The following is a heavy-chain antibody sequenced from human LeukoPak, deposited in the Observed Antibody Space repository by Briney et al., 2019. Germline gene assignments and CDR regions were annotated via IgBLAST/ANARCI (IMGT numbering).Heavy chain of an antibody. CDR3: ARGEVTVTTFDP. J-gene: IGHJ5*02. V-gene: IGHV3-30*04. CDR1: GFTFSSYA. CDR2: ISYDGSNK. Sequence: GGSLRLSCAASGFTFSSYAMHWVRQAPGKGLGWVAVISYDGSNKYYADSVKGRFTISRDNSKNTLYLQMNSLRAEDTAVYYCARGEVTVTTFDPWGQGTLVTVSS. D-gene: IGHD4-11*01.